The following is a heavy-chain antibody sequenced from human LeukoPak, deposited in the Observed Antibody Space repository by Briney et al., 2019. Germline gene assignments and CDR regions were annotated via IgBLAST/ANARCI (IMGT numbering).Heavy chain of an antibody. CDR2: IYYSGST. Sequence: SETLSLTCTVSGGSISTYYGIWIRQAPGKGLEWIGYIYYSGSTNYNPSLKSRVTISVDTSKNQFSLKLSSVTAADTAVYYCARREDGFNYWGQGTLVTVSS. V-gene: IGHV4-59*08. CDR1: GGSISTYY. J-gene: IGHJ4*02. D-gene: IGHD5-24*01. CDR3: ARREDGFNY.